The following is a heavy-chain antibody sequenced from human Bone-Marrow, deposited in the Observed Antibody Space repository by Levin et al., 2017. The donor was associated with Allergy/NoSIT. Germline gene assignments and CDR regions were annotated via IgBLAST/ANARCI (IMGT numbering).Heavy chain of an antibody. CDR2: MSPNSDNK. D-gene: IGHD2-21*02. Sequence: PGGSLRLSCKASGYTFTNYDINWVRQAPGQGLEWMGWMSPNSDNKGYAQKFQGRITMTRDTSRSTAYMELSSLRSEDTAIYYCARPLPGGHCSGGDCYFAYGMDVWGQGTTVTVSS. J-gene: IGHJ6*02. CDR1: GYTFTNYD. CDR3: ARPLPGGHCSGGDCYFAYGMDV. V-gene: IGHV1-8*01.